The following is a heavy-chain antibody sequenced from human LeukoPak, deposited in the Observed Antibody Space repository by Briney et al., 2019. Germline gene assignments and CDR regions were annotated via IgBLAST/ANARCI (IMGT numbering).Heavy chain of an antibody. Sequence: SETLSLTCTVSGGSNINYYSSWIRQPAGTGLEWVGRIYVTGSTIYNPSLQSRLSMSVDTSKNQFSLRLTSVTAADTAVYYCARLKYYDSTGYSPGSYMDVWGKGITVTVSS. CDR2: IYVTGST. J-gene: IGHJ6*03. V-gene: IGHV4-4*07. D-gene: IGHD3-22*01. CDR3: ARLKYYDSTGYSPGSYMDV. CDR1: GGSNINYY.